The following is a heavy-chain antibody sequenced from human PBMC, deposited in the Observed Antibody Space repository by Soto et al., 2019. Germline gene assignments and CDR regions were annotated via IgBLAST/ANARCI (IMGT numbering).Heavy chain of an antibody. D-gene: IGHD2-2*02. Sequence: SETLSLTCTVSGASISGYHWSWIRQPPGKGLECLGYISYSGATNYNPSLKSRVTMSIDTSKNQFSLKLSSVTAADTAVYYCASVTRTCISTSCYRYYYGMDVWGQGTTVTVS. CDR1: GASISGYH. V-gene: IGHV4-59*01. J-gene: IGHJ6*02. CDR2: ISYSGAT. CDR3: ASVTRTCISTSCYRYYYGMDV.